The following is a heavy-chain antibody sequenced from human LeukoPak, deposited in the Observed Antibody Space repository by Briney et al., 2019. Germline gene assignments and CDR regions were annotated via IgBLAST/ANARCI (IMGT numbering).Heavy chain of an antibody. D-gene: IGHD4-17*01. V-gene: IGHV4-59*01. CDR2: IYYSGST. Sequence: SETLSLTCTVSGGSISSYYWSWIRQPPGKGLEWIGYIYYSGSTNYNPSLKSRVTISVDTSKNQFSLKLSSVTAADTAVYYCARDYGDGLFDYWGQGTLVTVSS. CDR3: ARDYGDGLFDY. J-gene: IGHJ4*02. CDR1: GGSISSYY.